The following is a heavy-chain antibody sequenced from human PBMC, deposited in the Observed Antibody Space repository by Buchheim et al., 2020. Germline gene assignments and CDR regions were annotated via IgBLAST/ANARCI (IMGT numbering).Heavy chain of an antibody. CDR1: GYTFTSYA. CDR3: ARVRSLLPENSFDY. D-gene: IGHD2-2*01. CDR2: INAGNGNT. V-gene: IGHV1-3*01. Sequence: QVQLVQSGAEVKKPGASVKVSCKASGYTFTSYAMHWVRQAPGQRLEWMGWINAGNGNTKYSQKFQGRVTIPRDTSANTTYLELGSLRSEDTAVYYCARVRSLLPENSFDYWGQGTL. J-gene: IGHJ4*02.